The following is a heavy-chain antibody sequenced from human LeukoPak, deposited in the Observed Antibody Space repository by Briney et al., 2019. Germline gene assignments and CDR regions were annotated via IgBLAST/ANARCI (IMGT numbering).Heavy chain of an antibody. V-gene: IGHV1-69*05. D-gene: IGHD5-18*01. CDR2: IIPIFGTA. CDR3: ARDPRDGNEQPWQPMALGY. J-gene: IGHJ4*02. CDR1: GGTFSSYA. Sequence: SVKVSCKASGGTFSSYAISWVRQAPGQGLEWMGRIIPIFGTANYAQKFQARVTITTDESTSTAYMELSSLRSEDTAVYYCARDPRDGNEQPWQPMALGYWGKGTLVTVSS.